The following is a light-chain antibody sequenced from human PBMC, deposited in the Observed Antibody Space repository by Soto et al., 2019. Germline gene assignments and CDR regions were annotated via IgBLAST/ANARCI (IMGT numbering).Light chain of an antibody. CDR3: SSYAGSNKV. Sequence: SALTQPASVSGSPGRSITISCTGTSSDIGGYNYVSWYQQYPGKAPKLIIFDVSDRPSGVPDRFSGSKSGNTASLTVSGLQAEDEADYYCSSYAGSNKVFGTGTKVTVL. CDR1: SSDIGGYNY. CDR2: DVS. J-gene: IGLJ1*01. V-gene: IGLV2-8*01.